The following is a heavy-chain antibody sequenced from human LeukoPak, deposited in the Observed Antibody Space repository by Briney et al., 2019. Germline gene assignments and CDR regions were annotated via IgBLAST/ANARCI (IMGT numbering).Heavy chain of an antibody. CDR1: GGSISSYY. CDR3: AREGYPSYDSSGYYIDY. V-gene: IGHV4-59*01. CDR2: IYYSGST. Sequence: PSETLSLTCTVSGGSISSYYWSWIRQPPGKGLEWIGYIYYSGSTNYNPSLKSRVTISVDTSKNQFSLKLSSVTAADTAVYYCAREGYPSYDSSGYYIDYWGQGTLVTVSS. D-gene: IGHD3-22*01. J-gene: IGHJ4*02.